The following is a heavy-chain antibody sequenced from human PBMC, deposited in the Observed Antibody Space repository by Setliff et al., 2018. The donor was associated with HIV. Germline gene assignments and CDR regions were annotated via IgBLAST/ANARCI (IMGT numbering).Heavy chain of an antibody. D-gene: IGHD3-3*01. V-gene: IGHV4-38-2*01. CDR3: SRSDFWVGYTALYNWFDP. CDR2: IYYTVST. CDR1: DYSVLNDNY. Sequence: SETLSLTCAVSDYSVLNDNYWGWIRQHPRKGLEWIGYIYYTVSTYYNPSLKSRVTLSVDTSKNQFFLKLNSVTAADTAVYYCSRSDFWVGYTALYNWFDPWGQGTLVTVSS. J-gene: IGHJ5*02.